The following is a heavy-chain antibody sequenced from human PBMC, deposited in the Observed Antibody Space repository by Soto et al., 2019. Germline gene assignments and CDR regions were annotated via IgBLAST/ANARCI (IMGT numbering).Heavy chain of an antibody. D-gene: IGHD1-26*01. J-gene: IGHJ6*02. V-gene: IGHV1-69*13. CDR2: IIPIFGTA. Sequence: SSVKVSCKASGGTFSSYAISWVRQAPGQGLEWMGGIIPIFGTANYAQKFQGRVTITADESTSTAYMELSSLRSEDTAVYYCARGIIVGATGYYYYGMDVWGQGTTVTVSS. CDR3: ARGIIVGATGYYYYGMDV. CDR1: GGTFSSYA.